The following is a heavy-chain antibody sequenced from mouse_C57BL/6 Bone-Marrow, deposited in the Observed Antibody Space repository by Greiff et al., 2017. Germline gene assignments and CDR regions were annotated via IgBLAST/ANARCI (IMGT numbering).Heavy chain of an antibody. CDR2: INYDGSST. Sequence: EVHLVESEGGLVQPGSSMKLSCKASGFTFSDYYMAWVRQVPGKGLEWVANINYDGSSTYYLDSLKSRFIISRDNAKNILYLQMSSLKSEDTATYYCAREYYAFDYWGQGTTLTVSS. CDR3: AREYYAFDY. J-gene: IGHJ2*01. D-gene: IGHD1-1*01. V-gene: IGHV5-16*01. CDR1: GFTFSDYY.